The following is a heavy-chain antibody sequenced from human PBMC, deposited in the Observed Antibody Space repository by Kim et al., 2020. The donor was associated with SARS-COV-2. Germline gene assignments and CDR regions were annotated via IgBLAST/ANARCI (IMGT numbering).Heavy chain of an antibody. V-gene: IGHV5-10-1*01. Sequence: TYSPSFQGHVTISADKSISTAYLQWSSLKAADTAMYYCARHPMARNWFDPWGQGTLVTVSS. J-gene: IGHJ5*02. CDR3: ARHPMARNWFDP. D-gene: IGHD3-10*01.